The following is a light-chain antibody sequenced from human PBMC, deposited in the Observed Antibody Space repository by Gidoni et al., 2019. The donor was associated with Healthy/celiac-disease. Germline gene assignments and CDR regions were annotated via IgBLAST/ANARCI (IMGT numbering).Light chain of an antibody. CDR1: QSVSSSY. J-gene: IGKJ1*01. CDR3: QQYGSKPRT. CDR2: GAS. Sequence: IVLTQSPGTRSLSPGERATLSCRASQSVSSSYLAWYQQKPGQAPRLLIYGASSRATGIPDRFSGSGSGTDFTLTISRLEPEDFAVYYCQQYGSKPRTFGQGTKVEIK. V-gene: IGKV3-20*01.